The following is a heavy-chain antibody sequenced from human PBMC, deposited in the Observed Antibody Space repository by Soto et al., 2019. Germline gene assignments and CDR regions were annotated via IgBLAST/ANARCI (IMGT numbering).Heavy chain of an antibody. CDR1: GGSISGHY. Sequence: QVQLQESGPGLVKPSETLSLTCFVSGGSISGHYWTWLRQPPGKGLEWIGRIYSTGTTDYNPSLERRVSMSVDTSRSQFSLKLTSVIDADTAVYFCARETDYYYSAMDVWGQGTTVAVSS. V-gene: IGHV4-4*07. J-gene: IGHJ6*02. CDR3: ARETDYYYSAMDV. CDR2: IYSTGTT.